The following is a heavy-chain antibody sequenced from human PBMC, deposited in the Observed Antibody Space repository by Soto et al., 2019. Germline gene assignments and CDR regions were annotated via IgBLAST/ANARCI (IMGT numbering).Heavy chain of an antibody. CDR2: IYYTGRT. D-gene: IGHD2-15*01. Sequence: QVQLQESGPGLVKPSETLSLTCHVSGGSIGAYYWSWIRQPPGKGLEWIGYIYYTGRTIYNPSFKSRITISVDTSKNNFSLKLSSVTAADTAVYYCARALGRYCSGGSCPNYYYFYYMDVWGEGTTVTVSS. CDR3: ARALGRYCSGGSCPNYYYFYYMDV. V-gene: IGHV4-59*01. J-gene: IGHJ6*03. CDR1: GGSIGAYY.